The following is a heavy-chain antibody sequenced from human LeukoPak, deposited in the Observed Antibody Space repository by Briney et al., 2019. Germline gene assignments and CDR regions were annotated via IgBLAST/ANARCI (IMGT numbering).Heavy chain of an antibody. J-gene: IGHJ4*02. V-gene: IGHV1-8*01. CDR3: ASVAYSSGWYRFDY. CDR1: GYTFTSYD. D-gene: IGHD6-19*01. CDR2: MNPNSGNT. Sequence: GASVKVSCKASGYTFTSYDINWVRQATGQGLEWMGWMNPNSGNTGYAQKFQGRVTMTRNTSISTAYMELSSLRSDDTAVYYCASVAYSSGWYRFDYWGQGTLVTVSS.